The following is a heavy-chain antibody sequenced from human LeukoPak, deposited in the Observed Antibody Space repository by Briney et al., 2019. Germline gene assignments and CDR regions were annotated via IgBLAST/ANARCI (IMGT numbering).Heavy chain of an antibody. D-gene: IGHD6-19*01. CDR2: ISYDGSNK. CDR1: GFTFSSYA. J-gene: IGHJ4*02. V-gene: IGHV3-30-3*02. CDR3: AKWGYSSGWWGGFDY. Sequence: PGRSLRLSCAASGFTFSSYAMHWVRQAPGKGLEWVAVISYDGSNKYYADSVKGRFTISRDNSKNTLYLQMNSLRAEDTAVYYCAKWGYSSGWWGGFDYWGQGTLVTVSS.